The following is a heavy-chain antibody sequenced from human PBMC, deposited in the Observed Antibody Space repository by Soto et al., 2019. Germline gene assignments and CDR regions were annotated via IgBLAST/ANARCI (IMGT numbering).Heavy chain of an antibody. J-gene: IGHJ3*02. CDR1: GSTFSSYG. CDR3: AKDLHSSSWTAAFDI. D-gene: IGHD6-13*01. CDR2: RSYDGSNK. V-gene: IGHV3-30*18. Sequence: PGGALRLSCAASGSTFSSYGMHWVRQAPGKGLEWVAVRSYDGSNKYYADSVKGRFTISRDNSKNTLYLQMNSLRAEDTAVYYCAKDLHSSSWTAAFDIWGQGTMVTVSS.